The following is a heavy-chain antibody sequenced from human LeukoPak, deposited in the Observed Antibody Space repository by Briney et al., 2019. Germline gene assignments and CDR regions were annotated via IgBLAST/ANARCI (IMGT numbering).Heavy chain of an antibody. V-gene: IGHV3-9*01. D-gene: IGHD4-11*01. CDR3: TREDHSNYNY. CDR2: ISWNSGSI. CDR1: GFTFDDYA. J-gene: IGHJ4*02. Sequence: GGSLRLSCAASGFTFDDYAMHWVRQAPGKGLEWVSGISWNSGSIGYADSVKGRFTISRDNAKNSLYLQMNSLRAEDTAVYYCTREDHSNYNYWGQGTLVTVSS.